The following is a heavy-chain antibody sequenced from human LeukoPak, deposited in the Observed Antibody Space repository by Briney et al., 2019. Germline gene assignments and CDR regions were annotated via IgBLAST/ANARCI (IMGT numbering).Heavy chain of an antibody. D-gene: IGHD6-13*01. CDR3: ARDSSQQDYFDY. J-gene: IGHJ4*02. Sequence: GGSLRPSCAASGFTVSGNCMTWVRQAPGKGLEWVSLIYSGGSTYYADSVKGRFTISRDNSKNTLYLQMNSLRAEDTAVYYCARDSSQQDYFDYWGQGTLVTVSS. CDR1: GFTVSGNC. CDR2: IYSGGST. V-gene: IGHV3-53*01.